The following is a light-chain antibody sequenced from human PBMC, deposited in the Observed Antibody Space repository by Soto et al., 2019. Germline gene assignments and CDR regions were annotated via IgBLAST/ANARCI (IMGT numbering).Light chain of an antibody. CDR3: SSYTTSSTPHYV. CDR2: DVS. V-gene: IGLV2-14*03. J-gene: IGLJ1*01. CDR1: SSDVGGYNS. Sequence: QSVLIQPPSVSGSPGQSITISCTGTSSDVGGYNSVSWYQQHPGKAPKLMIFDVSDRPSGVSSRFSGSKSGNTASLTISGLQAEDEADYYCSSYTTSSTPHYVFGPGTKVTVL.